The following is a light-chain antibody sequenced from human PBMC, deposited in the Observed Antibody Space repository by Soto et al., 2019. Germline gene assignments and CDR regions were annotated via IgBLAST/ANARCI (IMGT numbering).Light chain of an antibody. Sequence: EIVLTQFPGALSLSPGERVTLSCRASQTVSNTYLAWYQQKSGQAPKFLIYGASNRATGIPDRFSGSGSGKDFTLTISRLEPEGFAVYYCQQYSALPPTFGGGTKVEIK. CDR2: GAS. CDR1: QTVSNTY. V-gene: IGKV3-20*01. J-gene: IGKJ4*01. CDR3: QQYSALPPT.